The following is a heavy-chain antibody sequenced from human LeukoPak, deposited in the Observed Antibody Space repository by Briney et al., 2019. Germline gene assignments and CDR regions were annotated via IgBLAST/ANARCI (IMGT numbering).Heavy chain of an antibody. CDR2: IDWDDDK. Sequence: SGPALVKPTQTLTLTCTFSGFSLSTRGMRVSWIRQPPGKALEWLARIDWDDDKFYSTSLKTRLTISKDTSKNQVVLTMTNMDPVDTATYYRARTSYYGGIDYWGQGTLVTVSS. CDR3: ARTSYYGGIDY. J-gene: IGHJ4*02. D-gene: IGHD3-10*01. CDR1: GFSLSTRGMR. V-gene: IGHV2-70*04.